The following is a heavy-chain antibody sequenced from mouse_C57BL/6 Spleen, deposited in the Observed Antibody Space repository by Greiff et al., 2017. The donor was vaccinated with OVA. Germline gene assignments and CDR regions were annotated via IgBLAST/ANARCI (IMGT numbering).Heavy chain of an antibody. CDR3: ARWTAQATDYAMDY. D-gene: IGHD3-2*02. J-gene: IGHJ4*01. CDR2: INPSSGYT. Sequence: VQLQQSGADLARPGASVKMSCKASGYTFTSYTMHWVKQRPGQGLEWIGYINPSSGYTKYNQKFKDKATLTADKSSSTAYMQLSSLTSEDSAVYYCARWTAQATDYAMDYWGQGTSVTVSS. CDR1: GYTFTSYT. V-gene: IGHV1-4*01.